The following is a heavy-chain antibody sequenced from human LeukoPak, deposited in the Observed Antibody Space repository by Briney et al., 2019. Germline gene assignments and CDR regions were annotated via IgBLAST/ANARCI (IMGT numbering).Heavy chain of an antibody. J-gene: IGHJ3*02. Sequence: KPSETLSLTCTVSGGSISSYYWSWIRQPPGKGLEWIGYIYYSGSTNYNPSLKSRVTISVDTSKNQFSLKLSSVTAADTAVYYCAGGRGDFWSGGAEDAFDIWGQGTMVTVSS. V-gene: IGHV4-59*01. CDR2: IYYSGST. D-gene: IGHD3-3*01. CDR1: GGSISSYY. CDR3: AGGRGDFWSGGAEDAFDI.